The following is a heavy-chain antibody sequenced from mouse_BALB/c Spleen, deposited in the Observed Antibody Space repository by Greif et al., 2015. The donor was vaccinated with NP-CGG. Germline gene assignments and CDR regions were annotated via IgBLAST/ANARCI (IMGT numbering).Heavy chain of an antibody. V-gene: IGHV1-53*01. D-gene: IGHD3-1*01. CDR2: INPSNGGT. Sequence: VQLQQSGAELVKPGASVKLSCKASGYTFTSYYMYWVKQRPGQGLEWIGEINPSNGGTNFNEKFKSKATLTVDKSSSTAYMQLSSLTSEDSAVYYCTRRGSSGPFAYWGQGTLVTVSA. CDR3: TRRGSSGPFAY. J-gene: IGHJ3*01. CDR1: GYTFTSYY.